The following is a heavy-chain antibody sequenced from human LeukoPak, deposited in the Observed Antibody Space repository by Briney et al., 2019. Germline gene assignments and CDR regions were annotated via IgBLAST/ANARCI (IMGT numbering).Heavy chain of an antibody. D-gene: IGHD4-11*01. Sequence: SQTLSLTCTVSGGSISSYYWSWIRQPPGKGLEWIGYIYYSGSTNYNPSLKSRVTISVDTSKNQFSLKLSSVTAADTAVYYCARHNYYSNYGDWFDPWGQGTLVTVSS. CDR1: GGSISSYY. CDR2: IYYSGST. V-gene: IGHV4-59*08. CDR3: ARHNYYSNYGDWFDP. J-gene: IGHJ5*02.